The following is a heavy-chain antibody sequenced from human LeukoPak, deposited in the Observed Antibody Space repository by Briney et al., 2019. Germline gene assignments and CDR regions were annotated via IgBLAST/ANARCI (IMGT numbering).Heavy chain of an antibody. D-gene: IGHD2-21*02. Sequence: SETLSLSCTVPGGSISTSGYYWGWIRQPPGKGLEWIGSIYYIGSTYYNPSLKSRVTISVDTSKNQFSLRLSSVAAADTAVFYCARHPQRSLGVTTSGPYYYGMDVWGQGTTVTVSS. J-gene: IGHJ6*02. CDR3: ARHPQRSLGVTTSGPYYYGMDV. CDR1: GGSISTSGYY. CDR2: IYYIGST. V-gene: IGHV4-39*01.